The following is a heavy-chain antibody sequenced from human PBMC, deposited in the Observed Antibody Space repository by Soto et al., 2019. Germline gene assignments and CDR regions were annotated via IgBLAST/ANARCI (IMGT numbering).Heavy chain of an antibody. J-gene: IGHJ4*02. CDR1: VETLTVYD. Sequence: GASVPVCGKPSVETLTVYDIHCVRPGPGQGLEWMGWINPNSGGTNYAQKFQGRVTMTRDTSISTAYMELSRLRSDDTAVYYCEGPDYDRCSGYYQWGQRNRVTGSA. V-gene: IGHV1-2*02. CDR2: INPNSGGT. D-gene: IGHD3-3*01. CDR3: EGPDYDRCSGYYQ.